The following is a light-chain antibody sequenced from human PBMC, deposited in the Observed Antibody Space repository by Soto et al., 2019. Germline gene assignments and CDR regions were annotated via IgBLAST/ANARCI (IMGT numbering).Light chain of an antibody. CDR2: DAS. J-gene: IGKJ1*01. CDR3: QQCATSPLT. V-gene: IGKV3-20*01. CDR1: QSVSNNY. Sequence: EIVLTHSQRTLYLSPGERAILSCRASQSVSNNYVAWYQQKRGQARRLLIEDASKRATGIPDRFSGSGSGTDFTHTISRLELEDFAVYYCQQCATSPLTFGRGTRVDIK.